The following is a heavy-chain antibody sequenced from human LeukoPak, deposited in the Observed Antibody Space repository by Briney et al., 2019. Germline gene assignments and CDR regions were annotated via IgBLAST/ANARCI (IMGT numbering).Heavy chain of an antibody. J-gene: IGHJ4*02. CDR3: ARGGIQLTRSFDN. D-gene: IGHD1-1*01. CDR2: ISYDGHKK. CDR1: GFTFSTYG. V-gene: IGHV3-30*03. Sequence: GGSLRLSCAASGFTFSTYGMHWVRQAPGKGLEWVAVISYDGHKKHYADSVKGRFTISRDSSNNTLSLQMNNLRVEDTAVYYCARGGIQLTRSFDNWGQGTLVTVSS.